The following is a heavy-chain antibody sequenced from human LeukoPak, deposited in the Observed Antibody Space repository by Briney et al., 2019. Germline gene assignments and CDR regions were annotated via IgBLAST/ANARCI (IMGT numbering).Heavy chain of an antibody. D-gene: IGHD2-2*02. J-gene: IGHJ6*02. CDR3: ARGDIVVVPAAILYYYGMDV. V-gene: IGHV1-8*01. CDR1: GYTFTSYD. Sequence: ASVKVSCKASGYTFTSYDINWVRQATGQGLEWMGWMNPNSGNTGYAQKFQGRVTMTRNTSISTAYMELSSLRSEDTAVYYCARGDIVVVPAAILYYYGMDVWGQGTTDTVSS. CDR2: MNPNSGNT.